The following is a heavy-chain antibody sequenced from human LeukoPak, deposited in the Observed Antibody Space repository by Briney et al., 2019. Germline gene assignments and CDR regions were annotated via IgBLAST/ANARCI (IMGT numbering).Heavy chain of an antibody. D-gene: IGHD6-13*01. CDR1: GFTFDDYA. CDR2: ISWNSGSI. Sequence: GGSLRLSCAASGFTFDDYAMHWVRQAPGKGLEWVSGISWNSGSIGYADSVKGRFTISRDNAKNSLYLQMNSLRAEDTALYYCARDFMYSISCAGCWGQGTLVTVSS. CDR3: ARDFMYSISCAGC. J-gene: IGHJ4*02. V-gene: IGHV3-9*01.